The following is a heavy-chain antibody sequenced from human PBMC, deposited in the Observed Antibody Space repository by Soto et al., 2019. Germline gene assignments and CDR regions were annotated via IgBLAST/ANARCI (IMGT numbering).Heavy chain of an antibody. D-gene: IGHD2-2*01. CDR2: INPNSSDT. V-gene: IGHV1-2*02. CDR1: GYTFTGYY. Sequence: ASVKVSCKTSGYTFTGYYTHWVRQTPGQGLEWTGWINPNSSDTHYAQKFQGRVTMTRDMSISTAYLELSRLRSDDTAMYYCTREANYCSSTNCHIDYWGQGTLVTVSS. J-gene: IGHJ4*02. CDR3: TREANYCSSTNCHIDY.